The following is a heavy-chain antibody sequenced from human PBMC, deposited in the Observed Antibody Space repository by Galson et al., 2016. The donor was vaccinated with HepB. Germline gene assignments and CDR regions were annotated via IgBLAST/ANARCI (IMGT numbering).Heavy chain of an antibody. Sequence: TLSLTCRVSAVSISRYYLSWIRQPPGKGLEWIGYINNSGSTSYNPSLKSRVTISVNTSTDKISLRLRSVTSADTAVYYFARCNNLSHYFDYWGQGSLVTVSS. CDR1: AVSISRYY. V-gene: IGHV4-59*01. J-gene: IGHJ4*02. CDR2: INNSGST. CDR3: ARCNNLSHYFDY.